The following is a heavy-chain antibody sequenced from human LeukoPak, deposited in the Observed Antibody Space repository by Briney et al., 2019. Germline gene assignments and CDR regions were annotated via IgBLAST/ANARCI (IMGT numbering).Heavy chain of an antibody. CDR1: GGSISSYY. CDR3: ARENSGSYREFDY. D-gene: IGHD1-26*01. Sequence: SETLALTCTVSGGSISSYYWSWIRQPAGKGLEWIGRIYTSGSTNYNASLKSRVSMSVDTYKNQFSLKLSPVTAADTAVFYCARENSGSYREFDYWGQGTLVTVSS. J-gene: IGHJ4*02. CDR2: IYTSGST. V-gene: IGHV4-4*07.